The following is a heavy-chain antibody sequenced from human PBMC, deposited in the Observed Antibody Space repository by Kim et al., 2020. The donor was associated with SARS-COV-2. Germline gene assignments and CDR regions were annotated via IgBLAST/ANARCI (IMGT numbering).Heavy chain of an antibody. CDR2: SSGSTN. Sequence: SSGSTNYYADSVKGRFTISRDNAKNSLYLQMNSLRAEDTAVYYCARRLDYWGQGTLVTVSS. CDR3: ARRLDY. V-gene: IGHV3-48*01. J-gene: IGHJ4*02.